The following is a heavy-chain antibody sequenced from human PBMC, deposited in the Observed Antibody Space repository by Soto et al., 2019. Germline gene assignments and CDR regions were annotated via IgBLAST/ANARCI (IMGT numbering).Heavy chain of an antibody. V-gene: IGHV3-23*01. Sequence: GGSLRLSCAASGFTFSSYAMSWVRQAPGKGLEWVSAISGSGGSTYYADSVKGRFTISRDNSKNTLYLQMNSLRAEDTAVYYCAKDVGYCTNGVCYSDAFDIWGQGTMVTVSS. J-gene: IGHJ3*02. CDR3: AKDVGYCTNGVCYSDAFDI. D-gene: IGHD2-8*01. CDR1: GFTFSSYA. CDR2: ISGSGGST.